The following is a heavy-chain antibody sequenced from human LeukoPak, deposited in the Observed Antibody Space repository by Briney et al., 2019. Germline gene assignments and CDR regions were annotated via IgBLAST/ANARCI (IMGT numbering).Heavy chain of an antibody. CDR1: GFIFSNYA. Sequence: GGSLRLSCAASGFIFSNYAMHWVRQAPGKGLEWVALISSDGSKTYHADSVKGRFTISRDNSKNTLYLQMNSLRAEDTAVYYCAKERFGHNRPFDYWGQGTLVTVSS. D-gene: IGHD3-10*01. CDR2: ISSDGSKT. V-gene: IGHV3-30*07. J-gene: IGHJ4*02. CDR3: AKERFGHNRPFDY.